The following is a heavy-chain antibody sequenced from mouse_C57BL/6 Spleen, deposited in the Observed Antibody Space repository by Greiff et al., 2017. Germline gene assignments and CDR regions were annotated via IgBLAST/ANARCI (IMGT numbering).Heavy chain of an antibody. D-gene: IGHD4-1*01. CDR3: TRGLTGSWFAY. CDR1: GYTFTDYE. V-gene: IGHV1-15*01. J-gene: IGHJ3*01. CDR2: IDPETGGT. Sequence: VKVVESGAELVRPGASVTLSCKASGYTFTDYEMHWVKQTPVHGLEWIGAIDPETGGTAYNQKIKGKAILTADQSSSTAYMELRSLTSEDSAVYYCTRGLTGSWFAYWGQGTLVTVSA.